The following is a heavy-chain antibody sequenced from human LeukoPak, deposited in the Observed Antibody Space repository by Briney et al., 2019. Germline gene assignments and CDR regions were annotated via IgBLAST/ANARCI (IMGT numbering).Heavy chain of an antibody. V-gene: IGHV4-39*07. D-gene: IGHD2-21*01. Sequence: SETLSLTCTVSGGSISSSSYYWGWIRQPPGKGLEWIGSIYYSGSTNYNPSLKSRVTISVDTSKNQFSLKLSSVTAADTAVYFCARDGALPGGGDYLFDYWGQGTLVTVSS. CDR2: IYYSGST. J-gene: IGHJ4*02. CDR3: ARDGALPGGGDYLFDY. CDR1: GGSISSSSYY.